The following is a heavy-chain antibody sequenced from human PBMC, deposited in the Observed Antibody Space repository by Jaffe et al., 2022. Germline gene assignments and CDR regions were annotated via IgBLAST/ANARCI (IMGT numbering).Heavy chain of an antibody. CDR1: GGSISSSSYY. J-gene: IGHJ5*02. V-gene: IGHV4-39*01. D-gene: IGHD3-3*01. CDR3: ARHSFADFWSGWGADNWFDP. CDR2: IYYSGST. Sequence: QLQLQESGPGLVKPSETLSLTCTVSGGSISSSSYYWGWIRQPPGKGLEWIGSIYYSGSTYYNPSLKSRVTISVDTSKNQFSLKLSSVTAADTAVYYCARHSFADFWSGWGADNWFDPWGQGTLVTVSS.